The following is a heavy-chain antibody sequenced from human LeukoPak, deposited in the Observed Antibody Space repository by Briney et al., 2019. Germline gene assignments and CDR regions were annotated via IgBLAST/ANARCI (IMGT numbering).Heavy chain of an antibody. V-gene: IGHV3-21*01. CDR3: ASPTGYTVGDY. Sequence: KPGGSLRLSCAASGFTFSSYSMNWVRQAPGRGLEWVSSIRSSSSYIYYADSVKGRFTISRDNAKNSLYLQMNSLRAEDTAVYYCASPTGYTVGDYWGQGTLVTVSS. J-gene: IGHJ4*02. D-gene: IGHD6-13*01. CDR2: IRSSSSYI. CDR1: GFTFSSYS.